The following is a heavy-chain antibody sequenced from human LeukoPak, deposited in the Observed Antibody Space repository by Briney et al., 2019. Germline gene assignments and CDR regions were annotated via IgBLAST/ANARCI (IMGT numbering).Heavy chain of an antibody. J-gene: IGHJ4*02. CDR2: ISYDGSNK. CDR1: GFIFSGYG. Sequence: PGGSLRLSCAASGFIFSGYGMHWVRQAPGKGLEWVAVISYDGSNKYYADSVKGRFTISRDNSKNTLYLQMNSLRAEDTAVYYCAKSPSQTTVTTVYRYWGQGTLVTVSS. CDR3: AKSPSQTTVTTVYRY. V-gene: IGHV3-30*18. D-gene: IGHD4-11*01.